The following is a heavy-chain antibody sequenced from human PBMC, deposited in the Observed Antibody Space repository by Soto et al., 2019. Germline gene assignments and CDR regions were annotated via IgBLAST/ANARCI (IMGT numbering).Heavy chain of an antibody. J-gene: IGHJ6*02. V-gene: IGHV4-39*01. Sequence: PSETLSLTCTVSGGSISSSSYYSGWIRQPPGKGLEWIGSIYYSGSTYYNPSLKSRVTISVDTSKNQFSLKLSSVTAADTAVYYCARQEGGSSWYYYYGMDVWGQGTTVTVSS. CDR2: IYYSGST. CDR3: ARQEGGSSWYYYYGMDV. CDR1: GGSISSSSYY. D-gene: IGHD6-13*01.